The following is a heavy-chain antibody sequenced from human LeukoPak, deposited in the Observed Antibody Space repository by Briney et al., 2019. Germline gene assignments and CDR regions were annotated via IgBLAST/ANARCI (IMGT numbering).Heavy chain of an antibody. CDR1: GGSFSGYY. Sequence: SETLSLTCAVYGGSFSGYYWSWIRQPPGKGLEWIGEINHSGSTNYNPSLKSRVTISVDTSKNQFSLKLSSVTAADTAVYYCAGMDSSGYKGAFDIWGQGTMVTVSS. D-gene: IGHD3-22*01. CDR3: AGMDSSGYKGAFDI. CDR2: INHSGST. J-gene: IGHJ3*02. V-gene: IGHV4-34*01.